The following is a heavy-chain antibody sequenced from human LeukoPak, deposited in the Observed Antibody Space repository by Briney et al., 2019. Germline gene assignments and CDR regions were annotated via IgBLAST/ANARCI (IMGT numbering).Heavy chain of an antibody. CDR2: IIPIFGTA. CDR3: AREGNDITIFGVATPNWFDP. J-gene: IGHJ5*02. V-gene: IGHV1-69*05. Sequence: GASVKDSCKASGGTFSSYAISWVRQAPGQGLEWMGGIIPIFGTANYAQKFQGRVTITTDESTSTVYMELSSLRSEDTAVYYCAREGNDITIFGVATPNWFDPWGQGTLVTVSS. CDR1: GGTFSSYA. D-gene: IGHD3-3*01.